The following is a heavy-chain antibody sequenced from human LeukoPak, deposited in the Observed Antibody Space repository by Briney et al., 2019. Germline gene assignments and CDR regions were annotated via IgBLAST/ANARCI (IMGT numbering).Heavy chain of an antibody. D-gene: IGHD3-10*01. Sequence: SETLSLTCTVSGGSISSYYWSWIRQPPGKGLEWIGYIYNSGSTNYNPSLKSRVTISVDTSKNQFSLKLSSVTAADTAVYYCAGSSYGSGSYYYYYGMDVWGQRTTVTVSS. V-gene: IGHV4-59*01. J-gene: IGHJ6*02. CDR2: IYNSGST. CDR3: AGSSYGSGSYYYYYGMDV. CDR1: GGSISSYY.